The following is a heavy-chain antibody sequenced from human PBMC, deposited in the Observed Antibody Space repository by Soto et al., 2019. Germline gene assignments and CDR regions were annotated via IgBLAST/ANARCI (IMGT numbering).Heavy chain of an antibody. CDR3: AMGYYFDY. J-gene: IGHJ4*01. CDR2: IKSSSTI. D-gene: IGHD2-21*01. CDR1: GFTFSSYS. V-gene: IGHV3-48*01. Sequence: GGSLRLSCAASGFTFSSYSMNWVRQAPGKGLEWVSYIKSSSTIYYADSVKGRFTISRDNAKNSLYLQMNSLRAEDTAVYYCAMGYYFDYWGHGTLVTVSS.